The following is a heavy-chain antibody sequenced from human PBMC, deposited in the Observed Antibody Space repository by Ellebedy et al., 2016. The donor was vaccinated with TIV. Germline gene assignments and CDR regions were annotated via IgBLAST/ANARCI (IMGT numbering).Heavy chain of an antibody. V-gene: IGHV4-34*01. D-gene: IGHD4-17*01. CDR3: ARGLWDYGDYGLETNWFDP. Sequence: SETLSLTXVVNGESFSAFYWSWIRQPPGKGLEWIGEINQSGTTNYNPSLRSRVTMSIDTSKNQFSLNLTSVTAADTAVYYCARGLWDYGDYGLETNWFDPWGQGTLVTVSS. CDR2: INQSGTT. CDR1: GESFSAFY. J-gene: IGHJ5*02.